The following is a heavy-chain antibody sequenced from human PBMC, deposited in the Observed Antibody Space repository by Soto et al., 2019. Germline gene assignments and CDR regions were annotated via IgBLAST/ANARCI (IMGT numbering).Heavy chain of an antibody. D-gene: IGHD3-16*01. V-gene: IGHV3-23*01. Sequence: GGSLRLSCAASGFTFSSYAMSWVRQAPGKGLEWVSAISGSGGSTYYADSVKGRFTISRDNSKDTLYLQMTSLRAEDTAVYYCAKVLWDSDYXYYYMDVWGKGTTVTVSS. J-gene: IGHJ6*03. CDR1: GFTFSSYA. CDR2: ISGSGGST. CDR3: AKVLWDSDYXYYYMDV.